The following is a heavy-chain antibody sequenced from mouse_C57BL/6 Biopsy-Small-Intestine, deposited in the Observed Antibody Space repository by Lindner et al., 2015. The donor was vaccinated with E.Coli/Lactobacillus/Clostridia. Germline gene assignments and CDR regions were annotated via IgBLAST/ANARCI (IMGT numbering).Heavy chain of an antibody. D-gene: IGHD2-1*01. CDR1: GFSFNTYA. J-gene: IGHJ4*01. CDR2: IRSKSNNYAT. Sequence: VQLQESGGGLVQPKGSLKLSCAASGFSFNTYAMNWVRQAPGKGLEWVARIRSKSNNYATYYADSVKDRFTISRDDSESMLYLQMNNLKTEDTAMYYCVRHLIYYGNYGDYYAMDYWGQGTSVTVSS. V-gene: IGHV10-1*01. CDR3: VRHLIYYGNYGDYYAMDY.